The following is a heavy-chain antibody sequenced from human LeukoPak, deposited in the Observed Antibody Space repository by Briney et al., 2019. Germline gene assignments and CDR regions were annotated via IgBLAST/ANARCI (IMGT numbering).Heavy chain of an antibody. CDR3: ARDRAYCSSTSCYTTSYYYYMDV. D-gene: IGHD2-2*02. J-gene: IGHJ6*03. CDR2: IWYDGSNK. Sequence: PGGSLRLSCAASGFTFSSYGMHWVRQAPGKGLEWVAVIWYDGSNKYYADSVKGRFTISRDNSKNTLYLQMNSLRAEDTAVYYCARDRAYCSSTSCYTTSYYYYMDVWGKGTTVTVSS. V-gene: IGHV3-33*08. CDR1: GFTFSSYG.